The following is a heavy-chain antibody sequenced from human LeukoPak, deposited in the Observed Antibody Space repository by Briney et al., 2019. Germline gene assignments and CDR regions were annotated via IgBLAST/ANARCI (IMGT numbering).Heavy chain of an antibody. D-gene: IGHD6-19*01. CDR3: ARETAVAETYYYYMDV. J-gene: IGHJ6*03. V-gene: IGHV3-53*01. Sequence: PGGSLRLSCTASGFTFSSNWMSWLRQAPGKGLEWVSVIYSGGSTYYADSVKGRFTISRDNSKNTLYLQMNSLRAEDTAVYYCARETAVAETYYYYMDVWGKGTTVTVSS. CDR1: GFTFSSNW. CDR2: IYSGGST.